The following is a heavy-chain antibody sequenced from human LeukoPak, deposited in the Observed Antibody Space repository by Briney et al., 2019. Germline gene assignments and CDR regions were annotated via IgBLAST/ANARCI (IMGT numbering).Heavy chain of an antibody. V-gene: IGHV3-21*01. J-gene: IGHJ4*02. CDR3: ARVGSYYYDSSGYYLFDY. CDR1: GFTFSSYS. Sequence: GGSLRLSCAASGFTFSSYSMNWVRQAPGKGLEWVSSISSSSSYIYYAGSVKGRFTISRDNAKNSLYLQMNSLRAEDTAVYYCARVGSYYYDSSGYYLFDYWGQGTLVTVSS. CDR2: ISSSSSYI. D-gene: IGHD3-22*01.